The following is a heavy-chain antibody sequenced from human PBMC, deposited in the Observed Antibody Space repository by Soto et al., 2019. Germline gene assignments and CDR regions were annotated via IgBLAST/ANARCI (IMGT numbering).Heavy chain of an antibody. CDR3: ARLWFGETLDY. J-gene: IGHJ4*02. CDR1: GGSISSSSYY. CDR2: IYYSGST. V-gene: IGHV4-39*01. D-gene: IGHD3-10*01. Sequence: PSETLSLTCTVSGGSISSSSYYWGWIRQPPGKGLEWIGSIYYSGSTYYNPSLKSRVTISVDTSKNQFSLKLSSVTAADTAVYYCARLWFGETLDYWGQGTLVTVSS.